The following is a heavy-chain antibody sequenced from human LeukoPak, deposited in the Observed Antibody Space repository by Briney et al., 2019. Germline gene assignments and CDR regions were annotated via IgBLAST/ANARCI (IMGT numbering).Heavy chain of an antibody. D-gene: IGHD2/OR15-2a*01. CDR3: AREIVLLMSDVASPYYMDV. CDR2: VYSDGTT. CDR1: GASVNDYF. J-gene: IGHJ6*03. V-gene: IGHV4-59*02. Sequence: SETLSLSCSVSGASVNDYFWNWIRQPPGRGLEGIGHVYSDGTTEYSPSLKGRVTISLDPSNNQVSLSLTSSTAADTAIYYCAREIVLLMSDVASPYYMDVWGRGITVTVAS.